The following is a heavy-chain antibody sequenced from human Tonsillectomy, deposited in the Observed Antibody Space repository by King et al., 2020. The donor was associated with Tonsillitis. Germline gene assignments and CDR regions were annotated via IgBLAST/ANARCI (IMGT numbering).Heavy chain of an antibody. CDR2: INVNSGGT. CDR1: GYTFTGYY. D-gene: IGHD2-15*01. Sequence: QLVQSGAEVKKPGASVKVSCKASGYTFTGYYIHWVRQAPGQGLEWMGWINVNSGGTNYALKFKGRVSMTRDTSINTAYLELSRLDSDDTAVFYCARWIHGHCSGGSCYDGDYWGQGTLVTVSS. CDR3: ARWIHGHCSGGSCYDGDY. J-gene: IGHJ4*02. V-gene: IGHV1-2*02.